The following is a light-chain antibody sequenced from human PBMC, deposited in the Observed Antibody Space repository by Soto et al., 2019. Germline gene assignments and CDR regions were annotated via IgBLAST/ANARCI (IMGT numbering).Light chain of an antibody. CDR2: DAS. V-gene: IGKV3-11*01. CDR3: QQRRNWPPIT. Sequence: EIVLTQSPATLSLSPGERATFSCRASQSVGNQLAWYQQRPGQPLRLLIYDASSRATGIPARFSGGGSETDFTLTISSLEPEDFAVYYCQQRRNWPPITFGQGTRLEI. CDR1: QSVGNQ. J-gene: IGKJ5*01.